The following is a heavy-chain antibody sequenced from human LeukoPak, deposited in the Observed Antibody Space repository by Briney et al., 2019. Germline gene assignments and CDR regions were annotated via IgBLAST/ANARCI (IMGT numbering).Heavy chain of an antibody. D-gene: IGHD5-18*01. CDR3: ARGPQGTWIQLWKFDY. Sequence: PSETLSLTCAAYGGSFSGYYRSWIRQPPGKGLEWIGEINHSGSTNYNPSLKSRVTISVDTSKNQFSLKLSSVTAADTAVYYCARGPQGTWIQLWKFDYWGQETLVTVSS. V-gene: IGHV4-34*01. J-gene: IGHJ4*02. CDR1: GGSFSGYY. CDR2: INHSGST.